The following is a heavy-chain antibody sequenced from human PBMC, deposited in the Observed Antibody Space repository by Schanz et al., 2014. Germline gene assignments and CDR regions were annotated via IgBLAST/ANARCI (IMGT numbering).Heavy chain of an antibody. V-gene: IGHV3-23*04. CDR1: GFTFSSYA. Sequence: EVQLVESGGGLVKPGGSLRLSCTASGFTFSSYAMSWVRQAPGKGLEWVSSISHSGGSKYYADSVEGRFTISRDNSRNTLYLQMNTLRAEDTAVYYCARDRGYCSGGSCLTFDYWGQGTLVTVSS. CDR2: ISHSGGSK. D-gene: IGHD2-15*01. J-gene: IGHJ4*02. CDR3: ARDRGYCSGGSCLTFDY.